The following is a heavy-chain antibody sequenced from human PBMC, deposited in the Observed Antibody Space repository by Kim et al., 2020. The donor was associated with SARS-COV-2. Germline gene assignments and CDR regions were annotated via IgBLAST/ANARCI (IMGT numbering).Heavy chain of an antibody. CDR1: GGSISSGGYY. CDR2: IYYSGST. V-gene: IGHV4-31*03. CDR3: ARDGRLERATYDAFDI. Sequence: SETLSLTCTVSGGSISSGGYYWSWIRQHPGKGLEWIGYIYYSGSTYYNPSLKSRVTISVDTSKNQFSLKLSSVTAADTAVYYCARDGRLERATYDAFDIWGQGTMVTVSS. J-gene: IGHJ3*02. D-gene: IGHD1-1*01.